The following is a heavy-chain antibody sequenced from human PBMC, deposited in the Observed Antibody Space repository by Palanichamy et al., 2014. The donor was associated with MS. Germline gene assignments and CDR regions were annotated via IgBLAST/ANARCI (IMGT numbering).Heavy chain of an antibody. J-gene: IGHJ4*02. Sequence: EVQLVASGGGLVQPGGSLRLSCTASGFAMSGFWMHWVRQVPGKGLEWVSRNKYDGTTSTYADSVRGRFTVSRDNARNTLYLQLSSLRAEDTGTYYCAKDDYCSFRGQGIPVTVSS. D-gene: IGHD2-21*01. CDR2: NKYDGTTS. CDR3: AKDDYCSF. V-gene: IGHV3-74*01. CDR1: GFAMSGFW.